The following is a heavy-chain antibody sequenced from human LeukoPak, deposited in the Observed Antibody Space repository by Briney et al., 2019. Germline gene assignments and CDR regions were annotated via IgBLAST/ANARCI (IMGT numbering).Heavy chain of an antibody. J-gene: IGHJ4*02. CDR1: GFTFSSYA. V-gene: IGHV3-23*01. CDR2: ISGSGGST. D-gene: IGHD5-24*01. CDR3: ARDLRWLQFTV. Sequence: GESLRISCAASGFTFSSYAMTWVRQAPGKGLEWVSAISGSGGSTYYADFVKGRFTISRDNSKSTLYLQMNSLRAEDTAVYYCARDLRWLQFTVWGQGTLVTVSS.